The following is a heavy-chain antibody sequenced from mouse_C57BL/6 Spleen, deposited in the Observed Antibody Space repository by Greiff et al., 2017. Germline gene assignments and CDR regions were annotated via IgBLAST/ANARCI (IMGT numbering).Heavy chain of an antibody. Sequence: EVQLVESGGDLVKPGGSLKLSCAASGFTFSSYGMSWVRQTPDKRLEWVATISSGGSYTYYPDSVKGRFTISRDNAKNTLYLQMSSLKSEDTAMYYCARRVSSYFDYWGQGTTLTVSS. D-gene: IGHD1-1*01. CDR3: ARRVSSYFDY. CDR1: GFTFSSYG. J-gene: IGHJ2*01. V-gene: IGHV5-6*01. CDR2: ISSGGSYT.